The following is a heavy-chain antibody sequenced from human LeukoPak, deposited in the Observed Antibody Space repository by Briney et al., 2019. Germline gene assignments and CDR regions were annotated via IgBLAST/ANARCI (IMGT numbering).Heavy chain of an antibody. D-gene: IGHD1-26*01. CDR3: ATGRTWELGPFDAFDI. CDR2: FDPEDGET. CDR1: GYTFTSYD. J-gene: IGHJ3*02. Sequence: ASVKVSCKASGYTFTSYDINWVRQATGQGLEWMGGFDPEDGETIYAQKFQGRVTMTEDTSTDTAYMELSSLRSEDTAVYYCATGRTWELGPFDAFDIWGQGTMVTVSS. V-gene: IGHV1-24*01.